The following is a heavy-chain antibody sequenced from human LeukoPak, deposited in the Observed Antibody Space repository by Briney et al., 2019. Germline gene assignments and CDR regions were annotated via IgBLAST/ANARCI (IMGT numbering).Heavy chain of an antibody. CDR3: ARALNWNYPHFDY. D-gene: IGHD1-7*01. CDR2: ISGSSSDI. Sequence: GGSLRLSCAASGFTFSDHYMSWFRQAPGKGLEWVSYISGSSSDIYYADSVKGRFTISRDNAKNSVYLQMNGLRVEDTAVYYCARALNWNYPHFDYWGQGTLVTVSS. CDR1: GFTFSDHY. V-gene: IGHV3-11*01. J-gene: IGHJ4*02.